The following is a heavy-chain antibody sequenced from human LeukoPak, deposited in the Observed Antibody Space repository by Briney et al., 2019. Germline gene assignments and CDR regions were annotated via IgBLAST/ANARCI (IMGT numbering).Heavy chain of an antibody. CDR1: GGSVSNSDYY. D-gene: IGHD6-6*01. J-gene: IGHJ3*02. CDR2: IYTSGST. Sequence: SETLSLTCTVSGGSVSNSDYYWGWIRQPPGKGLEWIGRIYTSGSTNYNPSLKSRVTISVDTSKNQFSLKLSSVTAADTAVYYCASGVAARLDAFDIWGQGTMVTVSS. CDR3: ASGVAARLDAFDI. V-gene: IGHV4-61*05.